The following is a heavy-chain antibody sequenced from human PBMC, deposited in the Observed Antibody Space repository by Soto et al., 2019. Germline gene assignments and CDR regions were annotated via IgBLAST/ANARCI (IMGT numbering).Heavy chain of an antibody. CDR3: AIPYYYDSSRSAFAI. J-gene: IGHJ3*02. D-gene: IGHD3-22*01. CDR2: ISAYNGNT. CDR1: GSSFSSNT. V-gene: IGHV1-18*01. Sequence: ASVKVRWEDSGSSFSSNTIRWGRQAPGQGIKWMGWISAYNGNTNYAQKLPGRVTMTTHPSTSTAYMELRSLRSDDTAVYYFAIPYYYDSSRSAFAIWGQRTMVT.